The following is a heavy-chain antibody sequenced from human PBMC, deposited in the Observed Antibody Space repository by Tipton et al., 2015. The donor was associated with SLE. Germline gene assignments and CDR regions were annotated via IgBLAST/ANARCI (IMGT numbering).Heavy chain of an antibody. V-gene: IGHV4-59*01. CDR1: GGSISSFY. D-gene: IGHD4-11*01. Sequence: TLSLTCTVSGGSISSFYWSWIRQHPGKGLEWIGYIYYSGSTYYNPSLKSRVTISVDTSKNQFSLKLSSVTAADTAVYYCARDDLTVGAFDIWGQGTMVTVSS. CDR2: IYYSGST. J-gene: IGHJ3*02. CDR3: ARDDLTVGAFDI.